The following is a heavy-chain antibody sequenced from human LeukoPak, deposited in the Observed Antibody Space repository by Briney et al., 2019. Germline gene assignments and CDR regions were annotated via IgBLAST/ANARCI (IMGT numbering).Heavy chain of an antibody. J-gene: IGHJ4*02. D-gene: IGHD2-2*01. Sequence: GGSLRLSCAASGFTFSGYGMHWVRQAPGKGLEWVGYIRYDGSDEYYADSVKGRFTISRDNSKNTLYLQMNSLRGEDTAVYYCAKGTTSSSPRAAYWGQGILVTVSS. V-gene: IGHV3-30*02. CDR3: AKGTTSSSPRAAY. CDR2: IRYDGSDE. CDR1: GFTFSGYG.